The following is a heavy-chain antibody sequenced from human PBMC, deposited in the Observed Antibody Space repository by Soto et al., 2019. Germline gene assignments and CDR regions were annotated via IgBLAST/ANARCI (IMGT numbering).Heavy chain of an antibody. Sequence: PSETLSLTCTVSGGSISSSSYYWGWIRQPPGKGLEWIGSIYYSGSTYYNPSLKSRVTISVDTSKNQFSLKLGSVTAADTAVYYCARHYYGSGSYYGREPLDYWGQGTLVTVSS. J-gene: IGHJ4*02. CDR1: GGSISSSSYY. V-gene: IGHV4-39*01. CDR2: IYYSGST. D-gene: IGHD3-10*01. CDR3: ARHYYGSGSYYGREPLDY.